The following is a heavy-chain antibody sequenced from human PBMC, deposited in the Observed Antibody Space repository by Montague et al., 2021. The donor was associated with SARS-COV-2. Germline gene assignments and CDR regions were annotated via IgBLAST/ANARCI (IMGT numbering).Heavy chain of an antibody. CDR3: ARGRQHINMVVVVVTGGEYYFDF. D-gene: IGHD3-22*01. CDR2: INHRRST. J-gene: IGHJ4*02. V-gene: IGHV4-34*01. CDR1: DGSFSDYS. Sequence: SETLSLTCAVYDGSFSDYSWTWIRQPPGRGLEWIGEINHRRSTNXNPSLKSRVTISVDTSKNQFSLKMTSVTAADTAVYYCARGRQHINMVVVVVTGGEYYFDFWGQGTLVAVSS.